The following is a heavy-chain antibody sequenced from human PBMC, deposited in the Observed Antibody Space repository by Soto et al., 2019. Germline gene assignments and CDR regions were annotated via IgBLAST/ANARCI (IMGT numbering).Heavy chain of an antibody. CDR1: GFTFSSYS. D-gene: IGHD4-17*01. CDR3: ARDPASAVTPEEGGDY. CDR2: ISSSSSTI. Sequence: GGSLRLSCAASGFTFSSYSMNWVRQAPGKGLEWVSYISSSSSTIYYADSVKGRFTISRDNAKNSLYLQMNSLRAEDTAVYYCARDPASAVTPEEGGDYWGQGTLVTVSS. V-gene: IGHV3-48*01. J-gene: IGHJ4*02.